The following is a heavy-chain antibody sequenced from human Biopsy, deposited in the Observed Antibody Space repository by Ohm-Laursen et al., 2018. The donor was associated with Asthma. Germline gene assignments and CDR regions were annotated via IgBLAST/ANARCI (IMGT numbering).Heavy chain of an antibody. Sequence: PSQTLSLTCTVSPGSINDYYWNWIRQFPGKGLEWIGYVHSSGSTRFNPSLKSRVTVSVDTSVDQVSLKLSSVSAADTAIYYCARATSTWSQSGPHFFDHWGQGTLVTVSS. CDR3: ARATSTWSQSGPHFFDH. J-gene: IGHJ5*02. D-gene: IGHD6-13*01. CDR1: PGSINDYY. CDR2: VHSSGST. V-gene: IGHV4-59*01.